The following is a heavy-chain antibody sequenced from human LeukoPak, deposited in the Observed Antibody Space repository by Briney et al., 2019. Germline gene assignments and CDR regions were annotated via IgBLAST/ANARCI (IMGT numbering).Heavy chain of an antibody. D-gene: IGHD3-10*01. J-gene: IGHJ5*02. CDR2: INHSGST. V-gene: IGHV4-34*01. Sequence: SETLSLTCAVYGGSFSGYYWSWIRQPPGKGLEGIGEINHSGSTNYNPSLKSRVTISVDTSKNQFSLKLSSVTAADTAVYYCTRGLVVRGVILNWFDPWGQGTVVTVSS. CDR3: TRGLVVRGVILNWFDP. CDR1: GGSFSGYY.